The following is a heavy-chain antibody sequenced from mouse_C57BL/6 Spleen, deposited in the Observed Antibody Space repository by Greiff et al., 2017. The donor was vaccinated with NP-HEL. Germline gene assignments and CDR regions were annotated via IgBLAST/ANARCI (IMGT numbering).Heavy chain of an antibody. CDR1: GYTFTDYN. V-gene: IGHV1-22*01. J-gene: IGHJ1*03. Sequence: VQLQQSGPELVKPGASVKMSCKASGYTFTDYNMHWVKQSHGKSLEWIGYINPNNGGTSYNQKFKGKATLTVNKSSSTAYMELRSLTSEDSAVYYCASPYGSSYGWYFDVWGTGTTVTVSS. CDR2: INPNNGGT. D-gene: IGHD1-1*01. CDR3: ASPYGSSYGWYFDV.